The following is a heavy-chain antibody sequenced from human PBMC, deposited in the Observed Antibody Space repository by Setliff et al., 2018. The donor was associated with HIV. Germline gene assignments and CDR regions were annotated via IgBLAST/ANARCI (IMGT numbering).Heavy chain of an antibody. Sequence: GGSLRLSCATSGFTFGDYPMGWFRQAPGKGLEWVSFIRTKAYRATTEYAASVEGRFTISRDDSRGVAYLQMNSLTTEDTAVYYCTRGARPTDEYVWFDPWGQGTLVTVSS. CDR3: TRGARPTDEYVWFDP. J-gene: IGHJ5*02. CDR2: IRTKAYRATT. V-gene: IGHV3-49*03. CDR1: GFTFGDYP. D-gene: IGHD4-17*01.